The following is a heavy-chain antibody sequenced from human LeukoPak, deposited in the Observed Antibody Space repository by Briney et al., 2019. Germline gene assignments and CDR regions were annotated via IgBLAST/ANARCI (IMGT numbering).Heavy chain of an antibody. V-gene: IGHV3-66*02. CDR3: ATQLLSDAFDI. D-gene: IGHD2-2*01. CDR2: IYSGGST. J-gene: IGHJ3*02. CDR1: GFTVSSNY. Sequence: GGSLRLSCAASGFTVSSNYMSWVRQAPGKGLEWVSVIYSGGSTYYADSVKGRFTISRDNSKNTLYLQMNSLRAEYTAVYYCATQLLSDAFDIWGQGTMVTVSS.